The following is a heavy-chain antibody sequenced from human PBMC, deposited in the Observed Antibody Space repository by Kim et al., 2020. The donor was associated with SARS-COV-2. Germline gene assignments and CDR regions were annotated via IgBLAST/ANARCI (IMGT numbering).Heavy chain of an antibody. D-gene: IGHD6-13*01. CDR2: GGST. CDR3: ATGAAATGN. Sequence: GGSTSHAQKFQGRVTVTRDTSTSTVYMELSSLRSEDTAVYYCATGAAATGNWGQGTQVTVSS. J-gene: IGHJ4*02. V-gene: IGHV1-46*01.